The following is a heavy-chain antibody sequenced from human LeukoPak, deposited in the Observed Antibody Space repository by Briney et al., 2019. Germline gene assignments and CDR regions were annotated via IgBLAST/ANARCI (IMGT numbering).Heavy chain of an antibody. Sequence: SETLSLTCAVYGGSFSGYYWSWIRQPPGKGLEWIGEVNHSGSTNYNPSLKSRVTISVDTSKNQFSLKLSSVTAADTAVYYCARGAHYCSSTSCSLNRFDPWGQGTLVTVSS. CDR1: GGSFSGYY. J-gene: IGHJ5*02. CDR2: VNHSGST. V-gene: IGHV4-34*01. CDR3: ARGAHYCSSTSCSLNRFDP. D-gene: IGHD2-2*01.